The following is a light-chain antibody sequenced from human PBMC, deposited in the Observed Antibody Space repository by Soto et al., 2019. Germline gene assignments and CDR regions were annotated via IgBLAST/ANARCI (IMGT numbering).Light chain of an antibody. CDR3: SSYTSSNTLV. CDR2: EVS. CDR1: SSDVGGYNF. Sequence: QSALTQPASVSGSPRQSITISCTGTSSDVGGYNFVSWYQQHPGKAPKLMIYEVSHRPSGISNRFSGSKSGNTASLTISGLQAEDEADYYCSSYTSSNTLVFGGWTKLTVL. V-gene: IGLV2-14*01. J-gene: IGLJ2*01.